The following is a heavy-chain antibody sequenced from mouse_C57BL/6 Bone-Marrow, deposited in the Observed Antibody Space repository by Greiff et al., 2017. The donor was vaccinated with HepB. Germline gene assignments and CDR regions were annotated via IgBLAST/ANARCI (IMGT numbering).Heavy chain of an antibody. J-gene: IGHJ2*01. D-gene: IGHD4-1*01. CDR3: ARDLTGTRDY. CDR1: GFTFSSYA. V-gene: IGHV5-4*01. CDR2: ISDGGSYT. Sequence: EVQVVESGGGLVKPGGSLKLSCAASGFTFSSYAMSWVRQTPEKRLEWVATISDGGSYTYYPDNVKGRFTISRDNAKNNLYLQMSHLKSEDTAMYYCARDLTGTRDYWGQGTTLTVSS.